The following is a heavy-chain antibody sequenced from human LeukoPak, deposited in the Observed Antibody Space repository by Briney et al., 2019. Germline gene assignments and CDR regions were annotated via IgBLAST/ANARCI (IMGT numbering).Heavy chain of an antibody. CDR1: GFTFSNYW. D-gene: IGHD3-10*01. CDR3: ARGEYYYNSGSYYFDY. Sequence: GGSLRLSCAASGFTFSNYWMSWVRQAPGKGLEWVANIKQDRSEKYYVDSVKGRFTISRDNAKNSLYLQMSSLRAEDTAVYYCARGEYYYNSGSYYFDYWGQGTLVTVSS. J-gene: IGHJ4*02. V-gene: IGHV3-7*01. CDR2: IKQDRSEK.